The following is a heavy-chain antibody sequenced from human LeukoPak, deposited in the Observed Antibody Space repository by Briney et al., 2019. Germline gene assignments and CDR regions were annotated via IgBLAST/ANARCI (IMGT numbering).Heavy chain of an antibody. CDR3: VRDGAHWDLDY. CDR2: IQSDGGNE. J-gene: IGHJ4*02. CDR1: GFSFSTSG. D-gene: IGHD7-27*01. V-gene: IGHV3-30*02. Sequence: GGSLRLSCAASGFSFSTSGMHWIRQAPGKGLEWVAFIQSDGGNEYYADSVKGRFTISRDNSKNTVHLQMNSLRAEDAAMYYCVRDGAHWDLDYWGQGTLVTVSS.